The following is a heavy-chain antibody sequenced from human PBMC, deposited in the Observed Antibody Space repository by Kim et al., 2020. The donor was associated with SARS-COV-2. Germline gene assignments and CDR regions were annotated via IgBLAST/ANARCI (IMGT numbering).Heavy chain of an antibody. CDR1: GGSFSGYY. J-gene: IGHJ4*02. CDR3: ARVPDYGSGSSRAPLFDY. V-gene: IGHV4-34*01. Sequence: SETLSLTCAVYGGSFSGYYWSWIRQPPGKGLEWIGEINHSGSTNYNPSLKSRVTISVDTSKNQFSLKLSSVTAADTALYYCARVPDYGSGSSRAPLFDYWGQGTLVTVSS. D-gene: IGHD3-10*01. CDR2: INHSGST.